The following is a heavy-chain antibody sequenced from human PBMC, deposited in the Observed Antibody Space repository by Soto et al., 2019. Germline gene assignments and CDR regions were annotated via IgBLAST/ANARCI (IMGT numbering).Heavy chain of an antibody. D-gene: IGHD2-15*01. CDR2: INAGNGNT. CDR3: ASPPLYCSGGSCYSSYAFDI. V-gene: IGHV1-3*01. Sequence: GASVKVSCKASGYTFTSYAMHWVHQAPGQRLEWMGWINAGNGNTKYSQKFQGRVTITRDTSASTAYMELSSLRSEDTAVYYCASPPLYCSGGSCYSSYAFDIWGQGTMVTVSS. J-gene: IGHJ3*02. CDR1: GYTFTSYA.